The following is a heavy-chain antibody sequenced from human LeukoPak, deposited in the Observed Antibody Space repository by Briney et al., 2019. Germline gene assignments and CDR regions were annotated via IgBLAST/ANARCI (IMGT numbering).Heavy chain of an antibody. J-gene: IGHJ6*03. CDR1: GGSISSYY. CDR2: IYYSGST. V-gene: IGHV4-59*01. D-gene: IGHD3-3*01. CDR3: ASHFGVVIKDYYMDV. Sequence: SETLSFTCTVSGGSISSYYWSWIRQPPGKGLEWVGYIYYSGSTNYNPSLKSRVTISVDTSKNQFSLKLSSVTAADTAVYYCASHFGVVIKDYYMDVWGKGTTVTVSS.